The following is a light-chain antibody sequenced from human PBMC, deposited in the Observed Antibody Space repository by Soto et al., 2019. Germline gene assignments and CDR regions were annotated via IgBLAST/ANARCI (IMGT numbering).Light chain of an antibody. Sequence: DIQMTQSPSSLSASVGDRVTITCRASQSISSYLNWYQHKAGKAPTVLIYGASSLQSGVPSRFSGRGSGTDFTLTISSLQPEDFATYYCQQSYSVPWTFVQGTQVEIK. CDR1: QSISSY. V-gene: IGKV1-39*01. CDR2: GAS. CDR3: QQSYSVPWT. J-gene: IGKJ1*01.